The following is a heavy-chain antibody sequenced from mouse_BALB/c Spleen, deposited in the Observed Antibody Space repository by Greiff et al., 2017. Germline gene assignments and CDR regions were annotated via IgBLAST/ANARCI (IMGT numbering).Heavy chain of an antibody. D-gene: IGHD2-1*01. Sequence: EVQLVESGGGLVKPGGSLKLSCAASGFTFSSYTMSWVRQTPEKRLEWVATISSGGSYTYYPDSVKGRFTISRDNAKNTLYLQMSSLKSEDTAMYYCARQRGGNYDYAMDYWGQGTSVTVSS. CDR3: ARQRGGNYDYAMDY. CDR2: ISSGGSYT. V-gene: IGHV5-6*01. CDR1: GFTFSSYT. J-gene: IGHJ4*01.